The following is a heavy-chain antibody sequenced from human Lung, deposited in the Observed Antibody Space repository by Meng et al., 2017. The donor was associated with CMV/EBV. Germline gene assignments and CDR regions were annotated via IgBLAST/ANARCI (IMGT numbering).Heavy chain of an antibody. CDR1: GGSFSEYC. V-gene: IGHV4-34*01. Sequence: SETLSLXXAVYGGSFSEYCWNWIRQSPGKGLEWIGDIGHGGSTSYNPSPKGRVSISQNPSKNQFSLELTSVTAANTAVYFCSRASLFGVVVMNYSFDSWGQGXLVTVSS. CDR3: SRASLFGVVVMNYSFDS. D-gene: IGHD3-3*01. J-gene: IGHJ4*02. CDR2: IGHGGST.